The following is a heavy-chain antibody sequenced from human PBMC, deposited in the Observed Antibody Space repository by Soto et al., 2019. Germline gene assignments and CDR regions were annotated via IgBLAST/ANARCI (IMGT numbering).Heavy chain of an antibody. V-gene: IGHV4-30-4*01. CDR3: ARGCGAAPPSYYYGMDV. CDR2: IYYSGST. J-gene: IGHJ6*02. Sequence: PSETLSLTCTVSGGSISSGDYYWSWIRQPPGKGLEWIGYIYYSGSTYYNPSLKSRVTISVDTSKNQFSLKLSSVTAADTAVYCCARGCGAAPPSYYYGMDVWGQGTTVTVSS. CDR1: GGSISSGDYY. D-gene: IGHD2-15*01.